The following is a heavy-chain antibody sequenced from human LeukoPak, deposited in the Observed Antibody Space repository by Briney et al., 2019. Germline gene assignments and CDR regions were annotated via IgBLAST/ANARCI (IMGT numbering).Heavy chain of an antibody. D-gene: IGHD6-13*01. J-gene: IGHJ4*02. V-gene: IGHV1-69*05. CDR2: IIPIFGTA. CDR1: GGTFSSYA. CDR3: ASLYSSSWGYFDY. Sequence: SVTVSCKASGGTFSSYAISWVRQAPGQGLEWMGGIIPIFGTANYAQKLQGRVTITTDESTSTAYMELSSLRSEDTAVYYCASLYSSSWGYFDYWGQGTLVTVSS.